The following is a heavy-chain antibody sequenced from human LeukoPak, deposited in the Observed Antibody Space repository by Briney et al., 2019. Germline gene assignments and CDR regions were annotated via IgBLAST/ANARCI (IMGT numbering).Heavy chain of an antibody. D-gene: IGHD3-22*01. J-gene: IGHJ4*02. CDR1: GYTFTGYY. CDR3: ARDAGGYYDTSGYSE. CDR2: INPNSGDT. Sequence: GASVKVSRKASGYTFTGYYIHWVRQAPGQGLEWMGWINPNSGDTNYAQRFQGRVTMTRDTSIRTVYMELSRLRSDDTAVYYCARDAGGYYDTSGYSEWGQGTLVSVSS. V-gene: IGHV1-2*02.